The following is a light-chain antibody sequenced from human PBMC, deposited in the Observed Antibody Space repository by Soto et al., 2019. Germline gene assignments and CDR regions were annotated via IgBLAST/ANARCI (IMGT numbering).Light chain of an antibody. CDR1: QSVNIS. V-gene: IGKV3-11*01. Sequence: EIVLTQSPATLSLSPGERATLSCRASQSVNISLAWYQQKPGQAPRLLIYDASNRATGIPARFSGSGSETDFTLTISSLEPEDFAVYYCQQRRSWPITFGQGTRLEIK. CDR2: DAS. J-gene: IGKJ5*01. CDR3: QQRRSWPIT.